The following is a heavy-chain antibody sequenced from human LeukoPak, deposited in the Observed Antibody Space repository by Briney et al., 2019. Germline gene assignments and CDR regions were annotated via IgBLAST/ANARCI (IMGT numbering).Heavy chain of an antibody. V-gene: IGHV3-21*01. CDR3: ARDNYGGNSEGGN. CDR2: ISSSSSYI. Sequence: ETLSLTCAVYGGSFSGYYWSWIRQAPGKGLEWVSSISSSSSYIYYADSVKGRFTISRDNAKNSLYLQMNSLRAEDTAVYYCARDNYGGNSEGGNWGQGTLVTVSS. CDR1: GGSFSGYY. D-gene: IGHD4-23*01. J-gene: IGHJ4*02.